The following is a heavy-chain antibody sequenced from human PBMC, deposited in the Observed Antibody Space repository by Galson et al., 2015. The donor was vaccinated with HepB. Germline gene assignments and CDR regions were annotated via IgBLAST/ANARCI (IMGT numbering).Heavy chain of an antibody. D-gene: IGHD5-24*01. CDR1: GGTFSSYA. V-gene: IGHV1-69*13. CDR3: ARGGRDGYNYVSLDY. CDR2: IIPIFGIA. J-gene: IGHJ4*02. Sequence: SVKVSCKASGGTFSSYAISWVRQAPGQGLEWMGGIIPIFGIANYAQKFQGRVTITADESTSTAYMELSSLRSEDTAVYYCARGGRDGYNYVSLDYWGQGTLVTVSS.